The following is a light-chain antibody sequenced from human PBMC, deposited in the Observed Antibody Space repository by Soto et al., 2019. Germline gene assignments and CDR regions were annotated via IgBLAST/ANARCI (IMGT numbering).Light chain of an antibody. CDR2: RNN. CDR1: SSNIGSNY. Sequence: QPVLTQPPSASGTPGQRVTISCSGSSSNIGSNYVSWYQQLPGTAPRLLIYRNNQRPSGVPDRFSGSKSGTSASLAISGLRSEDEADYYCVARDDSLSGFVFGTGTKLTVL. V-gene: IGLV1-47*01. J-gene: IGLJ1*01. CDR3: VARDDSLSGFV.